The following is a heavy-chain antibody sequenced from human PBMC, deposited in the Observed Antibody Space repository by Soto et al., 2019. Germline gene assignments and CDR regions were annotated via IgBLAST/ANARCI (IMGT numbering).Heavy chain of an antibody. V-gene: IGHV3-23*01. CDR3: AKEGYYYDSSGYYID. CDR2: ISGSAVTT. CDR1: GFTFSSYA. D-gene: IGHD3-22*01. Sequence: EVQLLESGGGLVQPGGSLRLSCAASGFTFSSYAMSWVRQAPGKGLDWVSTISGSAVTTYYADSVKGRFTISRDNSKNTLYLQMNSLRAEDTAVYFCAKEGYYYDSSGYYIDWGQGTLVTVSS. J-gene: IGHJ4*02.